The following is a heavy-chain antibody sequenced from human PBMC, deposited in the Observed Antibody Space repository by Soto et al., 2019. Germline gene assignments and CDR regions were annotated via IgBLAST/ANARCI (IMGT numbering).Heavy chain of an antibody. CDR1: GGTFSSYA. CDR2: IIPIFGTA. CDR3: ARVLGPYTSVYFQH. Sequence: GASVKVSCKASGGTFSSYAISWVRQAPGQGLEWMGGIIPIFGTANYAQKFQGRVTITADESTSTAYMELSSLRSEDTAVYYCARVLGPYTSVYFQHWGQGTLVTVSS. V-gene: IGHV1-69*13. D-gene: IGHD3-16*01. J-gene: IGHJ1*01.